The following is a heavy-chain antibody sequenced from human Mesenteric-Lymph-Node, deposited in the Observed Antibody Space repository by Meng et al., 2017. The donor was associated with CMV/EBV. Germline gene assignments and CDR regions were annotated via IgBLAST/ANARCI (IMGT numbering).Heavy chain of an antibody. V-gene: IGHV3-48*03. Sequence: GGSLRLSCAASGFSFSSYEMKWVRQAPGKGLECISYISGSGNSIYCADSVKGRITISRDNAKTSLYLQMDSLRAEDTAVYFCARAHISSSTFDLWGQGALVTVSS. CDR1: GFSFSSYE. CDR3: ARAHISSSTFDL. CDR2: ISGSGNSI. D-gene: IGHD1-1*01. J-gene: IGHJ4*02.